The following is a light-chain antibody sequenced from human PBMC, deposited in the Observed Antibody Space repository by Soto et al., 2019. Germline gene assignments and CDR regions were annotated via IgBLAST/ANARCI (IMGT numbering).Light chain of an antibody. Sequence: EIVLTQSPGTLSLSPGERATLSCRASQSVINSYLAWYQHKAGQAPRLLIYGASSRATGIPDKFSGSGSGKDFTLTISRLEPEDFAVYYCQQYGISPWTFGQGTKVEIK. J-gene: IGKJ1*01. CDR3: QQYGISPWT. CDR2: GAS. CDR1: QSVINSY. V-gene: IGKV3-20*01.